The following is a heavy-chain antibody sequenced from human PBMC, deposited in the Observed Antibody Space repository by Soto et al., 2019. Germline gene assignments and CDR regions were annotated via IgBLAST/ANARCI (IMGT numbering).Heavy chain of an antibody. V-gene: IGHV3-23*01. D-gene: IGHD6-6*01. CDR2: IDASGGTT. CDR1: GFTFSIYA. CDR3: VRERQLGV. Sequence: EGQLLESGGRLVQPGASLRLSCAASGFTFSIYAMSWARQAPGKGLEWVSVIDASGGTTYTDSVKGRFTISRDNSKNTLYLQMNSLRVEDTAVYYCVRERQLGVWGQGTTVTVSS. J-gene: IGHJ6*02.